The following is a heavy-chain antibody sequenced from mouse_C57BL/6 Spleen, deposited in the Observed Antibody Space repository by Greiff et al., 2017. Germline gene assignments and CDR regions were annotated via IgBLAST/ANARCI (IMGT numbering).Heavy chain of an antibody. CDR3: AITRDYDGAWFAY. D-gene: IGHD2-4*01. CDR1: GYSFTGYY. J-gene: IGHJ3*01. CDR2: INPSTGGT. V-gene: IGHV1-42*01. Sequence: EVQLQQSGPELVKPGASVKISCKASGYSFTGYYMNWVKQSPEKSLEWIGEINPSTGGTTYNQKFKAKATLTVDKSSSTAYMQLKSLTSEDSAVYYCAITRDYDGAWFAYWGQGTLVTVSA.